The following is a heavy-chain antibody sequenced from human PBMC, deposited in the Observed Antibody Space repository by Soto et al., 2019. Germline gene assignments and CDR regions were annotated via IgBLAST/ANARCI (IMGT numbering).Heavy chain of an antibody. CDR3: ARAMAYYGSGIYVQYFDY. CDR1: GGSISSGDYY. J-gene: IGHJ4*02. V-gene: IGHV4-30-4*01. Sequence: QVQLQESGPGLVKPSQTLSLTCTVSGGSISSGDYYWSWFRQPPGKGLEGIGYLYYRGSTYYNPSLKSRVTISIDTSKNQFSLKLNSVTAADTAVYYCARAMAYYGSGIYVQYFDYWGQGTLVTVSS. CDR2: LYYRGST. D-gene: IGHD3-10*01.